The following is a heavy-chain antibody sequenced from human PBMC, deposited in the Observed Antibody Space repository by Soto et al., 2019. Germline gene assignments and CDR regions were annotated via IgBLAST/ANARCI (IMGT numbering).Heavy chain of an antibody. CDR2: ISYDGSNK. V-gene: IGHV3-30*18. Sequence: QVQLVESGAGVVQPGRSLRLSCAASGFTFSSYGMHWVRQAPGKGLEWVAVISYDGSNKYYADSVKGRFTISRDNSKNTLYLQMNSLRAEDTAVYYCAKENDYYGSGSYYWGSDYWGQGTLVTVSS. CDR3: AKENDYYGSGSYYWGSDY. D-gene: IGHD3-10*01. J-gene: IGHJ4*02. CDR1: GFTFSSYG.